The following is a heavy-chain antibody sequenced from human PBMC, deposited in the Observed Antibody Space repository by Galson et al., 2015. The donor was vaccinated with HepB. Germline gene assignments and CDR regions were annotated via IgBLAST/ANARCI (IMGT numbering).Heavy chain of an antibody. CDR1: GYTLTELS. CDR2: FDPEDGET. D-gene: IGHD5-12*01. V-gene: IGHV1-24*01. Sequence: SVKVSCKVSGYTLTELSMHWVRQAPGKGLEWMGGFDPEDGETIYAQKFQGRVTMTEDTSTDTAYMELSSLRSEDTAVYYCATDHEWLRVNVGNNYGMDVWGQGTTVTVSS. CDR3: ATDHEWLRVNVGNNYGMDV. J-gene: IGHJ6*02.